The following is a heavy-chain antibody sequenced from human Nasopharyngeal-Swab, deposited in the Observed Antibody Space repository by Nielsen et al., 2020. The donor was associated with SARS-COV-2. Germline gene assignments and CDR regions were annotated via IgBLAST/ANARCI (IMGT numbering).Heavy chain of an antibody. D-gene: IGHD1-26*01. CDR1: GFTFSSYG. CDR3: TKMGSYHDFFDY. V-gene: IGHV3-30*18. J-gene: IGHJ4*02. Sequence: GESLEISCAASGFTFSSYGMHWVRQAPGKGLEWVAVISYDGSNKYYADSVKGRFTISRDNSKNTLYLQMNSLRAEDTAVYYCTKMGSYHDFFDYWGQGTLVTVSS. CDR2: ISYDGSNK.